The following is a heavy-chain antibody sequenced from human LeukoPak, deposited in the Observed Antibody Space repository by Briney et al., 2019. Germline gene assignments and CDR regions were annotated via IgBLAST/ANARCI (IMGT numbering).Heavy chain of an antibody. CDR1: GFTFSSYG. V-gene: IGHV3-23*01. CDR2: ISGSGVST. CDR3: AKSGGRSGKALGY. J-gene: IGHJ4*02. D-gene: IGHD2-15*01. Sequence: PGGSLRLSCAASGFTFSSYGLSWVRQAPGEGLEWVSAISGSGVSTYYADSVKGRFTISRDNSKNTLYLQMNSLRAEDTAVYYCAKSGGRSGKALGYWGQGTLVTVSS.